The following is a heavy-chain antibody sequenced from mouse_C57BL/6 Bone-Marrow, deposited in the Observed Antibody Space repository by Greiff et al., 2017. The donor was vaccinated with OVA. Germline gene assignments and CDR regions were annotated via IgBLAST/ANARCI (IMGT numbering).Heavy chain of an antibody. CDR1: GFTFSDFY. CDR3: ARDAYDGYYVGAMDY. CDR2: SRNKANDYTT. J-gene: IGHJ4*01. Sequence: EVQRVESGGGLVQSGRSLRLSCATSGFTFSDFYMEWVRQAPGQGLEWIAASRNKANDYTTESSASVKGRFIVSRDTSQSILYLQMNGLRAEDTAIYYCARDAYDGYYVGAMDYWGQGTSVTVSS. V-gene: IGHV7-1*01. D-gene: IGHD2-3*01.